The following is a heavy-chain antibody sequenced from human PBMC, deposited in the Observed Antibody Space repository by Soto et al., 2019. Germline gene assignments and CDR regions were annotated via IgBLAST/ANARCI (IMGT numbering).Heavy chain of an antibody. CDR2: IKQDGSDR. J-gene: IGHJ4*02. Sequence: GGSLRLSCAASGFTFSSYWMSWVRQTPGKGLEWVANIKQDGSDRNYVDSVKGQFTISTDNAKNSLYLQMSSLRAEDTAVYYCARDLDGDYYFDYLGQGTLVPVSS. D-gene: IGHD4-17*01. CDR3: ARDLDGDYYFDY. V-gene: IGHV3-7*01. CDR1: GFTFSSYW.